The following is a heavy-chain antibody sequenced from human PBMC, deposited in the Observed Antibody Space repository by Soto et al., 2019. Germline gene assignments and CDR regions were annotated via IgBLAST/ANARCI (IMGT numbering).Heavy chain of an antibody. CDR2: IWYDGSNK. D-gene: IGHD6-6*01. J-gene: IGHJ6*02. Sequence: GGSLRLSCAASGFTFSSYGMHWFRQAPGKGLEWVAVIWYDGSNKYYADSVKGRFTISRDNSKNTLYLQMNSLRAEDTAVYYCARGYSSSGYYYYGMDVWGQGTTVTVSS. V-gene: IGHV3-33*01. CDR1: GFTFSSYG. CDR3: ARGYSSSGYYYYGMDV.